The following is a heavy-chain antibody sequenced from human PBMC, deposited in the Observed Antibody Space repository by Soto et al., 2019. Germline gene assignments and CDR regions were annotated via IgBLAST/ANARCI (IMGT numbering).Heavy chain of an antibody. V-gene: IGHV4-59*01. D-gene: IGHD5-12*01. J-gene: IGHJ5*02. Sequence: PSETLSLTCTVSDDSITSYYWSWIRQPPGKGLEWIGYASYTGGTNYNPSLKSRVAISVDASKKQISLKLSSVTAADTAVYYCARDRGYRGYESNWFDPWGQGALVTVSS. CDR1: DDSITSYY. CDR3: ARDRGYRGYESNWFDP. CDR2: ASYTGGT.